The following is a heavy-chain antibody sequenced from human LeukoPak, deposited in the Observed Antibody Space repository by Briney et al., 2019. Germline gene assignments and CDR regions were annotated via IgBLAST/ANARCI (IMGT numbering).Heavy chain of an antibody. CDR3: AKEGDYCSSTICYADY. D-gene: IGHD2-2*01. CDR2: ISYDGSNK. J-gene: IGHJ4*02. V-gene: IGHV3-30*18. CDR1: GFTFSSYG. Sequence: GRSLRLSCAASGFTFSSYGMHWVRQAPGKGLEWVAVISYDGSNKYYADSVKGRFTISRDNSKNTLYLQMNSLRAEDTAVYYCAKEGDYCSSTICYADYWGQGTLVTVSS.